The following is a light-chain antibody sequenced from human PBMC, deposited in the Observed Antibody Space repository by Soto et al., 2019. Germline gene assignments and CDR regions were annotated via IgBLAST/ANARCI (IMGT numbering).Light chain of an antibody. Sequence: QSALTQPASVSGSPGQSITSSCTGTSSDVGGYNYVSWYQQHPGKAPKLMIYDVSNRPSGVSNRFSGSKSGNTASLTISGLQPEDEADYYCSSYTSSSTLVVFGGGTKLTVL. J-gene: IGLJ2*01. CDR2: DVS. CDR3: SSYTSSSTLVV. V-gene: IGLV2-14*01. CDR1: SSDVGGYNY.